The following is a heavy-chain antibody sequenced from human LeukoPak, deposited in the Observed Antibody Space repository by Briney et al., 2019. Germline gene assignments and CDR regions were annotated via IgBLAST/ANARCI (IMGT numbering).Heavy chain of an antibody. V-gene: IGHV4-34*01. Sequence: SETLSLTCAVYGGSFSGYYWSWIRQPPGKGLEWIGEINHSGSTNYNPSLKSRVTISVDTSKNQFSLKLSSVTAADTAVYYCARGKAYYYDSSGYYSSSLYYYYYYMDVWGKGTTVTISS. CDR2: INHSGST. CDR1: GGSFSGYY. D-gene: IGHD3-22*01. CDR3: ARGKAYYYDSSGYYSSSLYYYYYYMDV. J-gene: IGHJ6*03.